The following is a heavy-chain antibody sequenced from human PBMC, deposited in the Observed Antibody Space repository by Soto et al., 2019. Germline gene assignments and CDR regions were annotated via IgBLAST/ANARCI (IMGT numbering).Heavy chain of an antibody. V-gene: IGHV1-18*04. CDR3: SRFGAYGSH. D-gene: IGHD1-26*01. Sequence: QVQLVQSGPELKKPGASVKVSCKASGYTFTSYGISWVRQAPGQGLEWMGRINANNGDTDYRQKFQGRITMTADVSTDTVYMDLRNLTTDDTGVYYCSRFGAYGSHWGQGTQITVSS. J-gene: IGHJ4*02. CDR2: INANNGDT. CDR1: GYTFTSYG.